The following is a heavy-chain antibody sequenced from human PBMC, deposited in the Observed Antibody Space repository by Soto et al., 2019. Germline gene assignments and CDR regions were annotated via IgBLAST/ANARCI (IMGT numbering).Heavy chain of an antibody. Sequence: ASVKVSCKASGYTFTGYYMHWVRQAPGQGLEWMGWINPNSGGTNYAQKFQGWVTMTRDTSISTAYMELSRLRSDDTAVYYCAREGIAARWYYYGMDVWGQGTTVTVS. CDR3: AREGIAARWYYYGMDV. V-gene: IGHV1-2*04. CDR1: GYTFTGYY. CDR2: INPNSGGT. J-gene: IGHJ6*02. D-gene: IGHD6-6*01.